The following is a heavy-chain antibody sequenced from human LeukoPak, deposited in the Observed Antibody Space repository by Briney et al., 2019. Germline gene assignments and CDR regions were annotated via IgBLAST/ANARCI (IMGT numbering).Heavy chain of an antibody. J-gene: IGHJ3*02. Sequence: ASVKVSCKASGGTFTTCAVHWVRQAPGQRLEWMGWIHADSGNTKYSQKLQGRVAIARDTSASTIYMELTSLRIEDTAVYFCTIGLAGDWDAFDIWGLGTMVTVSS. CDR2: IHADSGNT. CDR1: GGTFTTCA. D-gene: IGHD6-19*01. CDR3: TIGLAGDWDAFDI. V-gene: IGHV1-3*01.